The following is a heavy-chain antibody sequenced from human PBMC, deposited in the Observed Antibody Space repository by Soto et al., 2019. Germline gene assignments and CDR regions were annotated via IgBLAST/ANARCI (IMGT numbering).Heavy chain of an antibody. CDR2: IFYSDSF. CDR3: ARAPETPPIFGVVRPYFFDF. CDR1: GCSISSGCSY. J-gene: IGHJ4*02. D-gene: IGHD3-3*01. Sequence: QVQLQESGPGLVKSSRTLSLTCTVSGCSISSGCSYWSWIRQRPGKVLEWIGYIFYSDSFYYTPSLKGRVVILADTSKNQFTLKLSSVTDADPAVYYCARAPETPPIFGVVRPYFFDFWGQGTLVTVSS. V-gene: IGHV4-31*03.